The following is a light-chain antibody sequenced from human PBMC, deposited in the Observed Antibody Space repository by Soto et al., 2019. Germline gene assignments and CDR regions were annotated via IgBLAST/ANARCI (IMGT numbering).Light chain of an antibody. CDR3: HQYGSSPQT. CDR1: QSVSSSY. V-gene: IGKV3-20*01. Sequence: EIVFTQSSGTLSLSPGERATLSCRASQSVSSSYLAWYQQKPGQAPRLLIYGASSRATGIPDRFTGSGSGTDFTLTISRLEPEDFAVFYCHQYGSSPQTFGQGTKV. J-gene: IGKJ1*01. CDR2: GAS.